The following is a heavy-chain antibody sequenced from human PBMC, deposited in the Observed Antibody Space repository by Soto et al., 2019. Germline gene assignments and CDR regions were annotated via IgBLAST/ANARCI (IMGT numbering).Heavy chain of an antibody. CDR2: ISGSGGST. CDR3: AKTPPPPTESPTEGIAVAGFFDY. J-gene: IGHJ4*02. CDR1: GFTFSSYA. D-gene: IGHD6-19*01. V-gene: IGHV3-23*01. Sequence: PGGSLRLSCAASGFTFSSYAMSWVRQAPGKGLEWVSAISGSGGSTYYADSVKGRFTISRDNSKNTLYLQMNSLRAEDTAVYYCAKTPPPPTESPTEGIAVAGFFDYWGQGTLVTVSS.